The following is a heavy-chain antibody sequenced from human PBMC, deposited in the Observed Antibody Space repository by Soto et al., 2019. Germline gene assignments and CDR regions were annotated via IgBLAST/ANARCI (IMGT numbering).Heavy chain of an antibody. D-gene: IGHD6-6*01. V-gene: IGHV5-10-1*03. J-gene: IGHJ6*02. CDR3: ARDSSSSYYYYYGMDV. Sequence: EVQLVQSGAEVKKPGESLRISCKGSGYSFTSYWISWVRQMPGKGLEWMGRIDPSDSYTNYSPSFQGHVTISADKSISTAYLQWSSLKASDTAMYYCARDSSSSYYYYYGMDVWGQGTTVTVSS. CDR1: GYSFTSYW. CDR2: IDPSDSYT.